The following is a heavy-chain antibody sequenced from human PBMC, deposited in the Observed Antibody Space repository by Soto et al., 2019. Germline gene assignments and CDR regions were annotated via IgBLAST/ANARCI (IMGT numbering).Heavy chain of an antibody. D-gene: IGHD3-22*01. V-gene: IGHV1-18*04. Sequence: ASVKVSCKASGYSFTSYGISWVRHAPGQGHKWMRWISAYNGNTNYAQKLQGRVTMTTDTSTSTAYMELRSLRSDETAVYYCARDDRPGKLPTYYYDSSCYYVRGACYYYGMVVWCQETT. CDR3: ARDDRPGKLPTYYYDSSCYYVRGACYYYGMVV. CDR1: GYSFTSYG. CDR2: ISAYNGNT. J-gene: IGHJ6*02.